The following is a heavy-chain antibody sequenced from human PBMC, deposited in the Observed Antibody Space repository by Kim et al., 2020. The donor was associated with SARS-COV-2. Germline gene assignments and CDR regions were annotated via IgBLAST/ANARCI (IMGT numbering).Heavy chain of an antibody. Sequence: GGSLRLSCAASGFTFSSYGMHWVRQAPGKGLEWVAVIWYDGSNKYYADSVKGRFTISRDNSKNTLYLQMNSLRAEDTAVYYCAKDRGGCSSTSCYYYYGMDVWGQGTTVTVSS. CDR1: GFTFSSYG. CDR2: IWYDGSNK. CDR3: AKDRGGCSSTSCYYYYGMDV. J-gene: IGHJ6*02. V-gene: IGHV3-33*06. D-gene: IGHD2-2*01.